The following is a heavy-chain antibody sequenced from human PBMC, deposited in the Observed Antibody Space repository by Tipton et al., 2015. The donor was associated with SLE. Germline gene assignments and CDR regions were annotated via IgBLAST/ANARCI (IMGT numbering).Heavy chain of an antibody. D-gene: IGHD2-8*01. CDR2: TYYSGST. V-gene: IGHV4-39*07. Sequence: TLSLTCTVSGGSISSSSYYWGWIRQPPGKGLEWIGITYYSGSTYFNPSLRSRVTISVDTSKNRFSLKLSSVTAADTAVYYCARGYCSDGVCYGRGYFDYWGQGNLVTVSA. CDR1: GGSISSSSYY. CDR3: ARGYCSDGVCYGRGYFDY. J-gene: IGHJ4*01.